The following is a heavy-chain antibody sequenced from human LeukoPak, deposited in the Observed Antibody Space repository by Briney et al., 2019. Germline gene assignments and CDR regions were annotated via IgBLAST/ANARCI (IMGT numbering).Heavy chain of an antibody. CDR1: GGSISSYY. CDR3: ARVPTYEIAAARVGYAFDI. V-gene: IGHV4-4*07. J-gene: IGHJ3*02. Sequence: SETLSLTCTVSGGSISSYYWSWIRQPAGKGLEWIGRIYTSGSTNYNPSLRSRVTISVDTSKNHFSLKLSSVTAADTAVYYCARVPTYEIAAARVGYAFDIWGPGTMVTVSS. D-gene: IGHD6-13*01. CDR2: IYTSGST.